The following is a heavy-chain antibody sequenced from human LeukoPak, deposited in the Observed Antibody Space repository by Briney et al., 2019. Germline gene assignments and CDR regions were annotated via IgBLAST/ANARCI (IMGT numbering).Heavy chain of an antibody. CDR1: GFSVSDPLSY. V-gene: IGHV4-39*01. CDR2: INFIGRT. CDR3: ARLTEGRYFDYIFAF. D-gene: IGHD3-9*01. Sequence: SETLSLTCTVSGFSVSDPLSYWGWVRQPPGKGLEWIAEINFIGRTSYDSSLNSRVTMSVDTSKNQFSLKMTSVSAADTAVYFCARLTEGRYFDYIFAFWGQGILVTVSS. J-gene: IGHJ4*02.